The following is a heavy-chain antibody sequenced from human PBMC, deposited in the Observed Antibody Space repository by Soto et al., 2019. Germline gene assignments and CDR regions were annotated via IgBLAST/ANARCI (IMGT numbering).Heavy chain of an antibody. J-gene: IGHJ5*02. D-gene: IGHD4-17*01. CDR1: GGSISSSSYY. CDR2: IYYSGST. Sequence: SETLSLTCTVSGGSISSSSYYWGWIRQPPGKGLEWIGSIYYSGSTYYNPSLKSRVTISVDTSKNQFSLKLSSVTAADTAVYYCARCLSPADYGATFDPWGQGTLVTVSS. CDR3: ARCLSPADYGATFDP. V-gene: IGHV4-39*01.